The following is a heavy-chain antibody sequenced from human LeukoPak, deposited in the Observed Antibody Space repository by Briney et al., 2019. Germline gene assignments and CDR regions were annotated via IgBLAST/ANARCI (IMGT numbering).Heavy chain of an antibody. CDR1: GGSFSGYY. D-gene: IGHD1-14*01. J-gene: IGHJ4*02. CDR3: VRVGSRLLNYFDY. Sequence: PSETLSLTCAVYGGSFSGYYWSWIRQPPGKGLEWIGEINHSGSTNYNPSLKSRVTISVDTSKNQFSLKLSSVTAADTAVYYCVRVGSRLLNYFDYWGQGTLVTVSS. CDR2: INHSGST. V-gene: IGHV4-34*01.